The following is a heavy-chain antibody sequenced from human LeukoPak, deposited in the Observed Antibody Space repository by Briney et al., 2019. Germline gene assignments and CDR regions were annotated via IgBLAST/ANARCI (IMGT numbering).Heavy chain of an antibody. CDR3: ARVDGYYYYYMDV. V-gene: IGHV3-53*01. D-gene: IGHD5-24*01. CDR2: IYSGGST. Sequence: GGSLRLSCAASGFTVSSNYVSWVRQAPGKGLEWVSVIYSGGSTYYADSVKCRFTISRDNSKNTLYLQMNSLRAEDTAVYYCARVDGYYYYYMDVWGKGTTVTVSS. J-gene: IGHJ6*03. CDR1: GFTVSSNY.